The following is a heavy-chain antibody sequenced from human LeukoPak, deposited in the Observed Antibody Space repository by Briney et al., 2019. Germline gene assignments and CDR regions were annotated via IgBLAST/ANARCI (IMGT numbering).Heavy chain of an antibody. CDR2: ISGSGGST. Sequence: PGGSLRLSCAASGFTFSSHAMSWVRQAPGKGLEWVSGISGSGGSTPYADSVKGRFTISRDNSKNTLYLQMNSLRAEDTAVYYCAKGLVVVPATPVDYWGQGTLVTVS. CDR3: AKGLVVVPATPVDY. V-gene: IGHV3-23*01. D-gene: IGHD2-15*01. J-gene: IGHJ4*02. CDR1: GFTFSSHA.